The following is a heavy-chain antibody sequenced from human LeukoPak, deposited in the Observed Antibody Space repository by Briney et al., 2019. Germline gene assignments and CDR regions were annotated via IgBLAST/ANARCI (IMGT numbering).Heavy chain of an antibody. Sequence: GGSLRLSCAASGFTFSSYSMNWVRQAPGKGLEWVSSISSSSSYIYYADSVKGRFTISRDNAKNSLYLQMNSLRAEDTAVYYCARMGITGTTASDYWGQGTLVTVSS. CDR2: ISSSSSYI. CDR1: GFTFSSYS. J-gene: IGHJ4*02. D-gene: IGHD1-20*01. CDR3: ARMGITGTTASDY. V-gene: IGHV3-21*06.